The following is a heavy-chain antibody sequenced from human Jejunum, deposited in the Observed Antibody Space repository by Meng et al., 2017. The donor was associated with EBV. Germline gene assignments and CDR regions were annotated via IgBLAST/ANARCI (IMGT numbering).Heavy chain of an antibody. CDR3: AGNGYYALEY. V-gene: IGHV4-4*02. CDR1: GGSSSDNGW. Sequence: VPLLESGPRVAKPSGTSYLTCVVSGGSSSDNGWWSWVRHPPGKGLEWLGEIYHGGGTNYNPSLESRVTISVDKSKNQFSLKLNSVTVADTAVYYCAGNGYYALEYWGQGTLVTVSS. J-gene: IGHJ4*02. CDR2: IYHGGGT. D-gene: IGHD3-22*01.